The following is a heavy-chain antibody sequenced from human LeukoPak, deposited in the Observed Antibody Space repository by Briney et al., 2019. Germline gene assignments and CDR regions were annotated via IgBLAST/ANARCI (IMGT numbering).Heavy chain of an antibody. D-gene: IGHD4-17*01. V-gene: IGHV3-30*18. Sequence: PGGSLRLSCAASGFTFSSYGMHWVRQAPGKGLEWVAVISYDGSNKYQADSVKGRFATSRDNSKNTLYLQMNSPRAEDTAVYYCAKETTVTTSRYHYGMDVWGQGTTVTVSS. J-gene: IGHJ6*02. CDR3: AKETTVTTSRYHYGMDV. CDR2: ISYDGSNK. CDR1: GFTFSSYG.